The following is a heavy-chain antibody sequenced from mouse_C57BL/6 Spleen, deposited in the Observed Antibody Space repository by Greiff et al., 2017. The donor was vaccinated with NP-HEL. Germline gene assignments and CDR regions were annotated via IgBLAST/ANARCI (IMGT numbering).Heavy chain of an antibody. D-gene: IGHD2-1*01. CDR2: IYPGSGNT. V-gene: IGHV1-76*01. CDR3: ARRGIYYGIYYAMDY. J-gene: IGHJ4*01. Sequence: QVHVKQSGAELVRPGASVKLSCKASGYTFTDYYINWVKQRPGQGLEWIARIYPGSGNTYYNEKFKGKATLTAEKSSSTAYMQLSSLTSEDSAVYFCARRGIYYGIYYAMDYWGQGTSVTVSS. CDR1: GYTFTDYY.